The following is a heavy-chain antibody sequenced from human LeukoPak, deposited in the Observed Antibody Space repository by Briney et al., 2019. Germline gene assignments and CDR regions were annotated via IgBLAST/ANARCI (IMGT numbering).Heavy chain of an antibody. CDR3: ARDDAATARASGMDV. Sequence: GGSLRLSCAASEFSFSSYSMNWVRQAPGKGLEWVSYINEGSTYTYYAKSVKGRFTISRDNAKNSLYLQMNSLRGEDTAVYYCARDDAATARASGMDVWGKGTTVTVSS. J-gene: IGHJ6*04. CDR2: INEGSTYT. CDR1: EFSFSSYS. V-gene: IGHV3-21*01. D-gene: IGHD6-6*01.